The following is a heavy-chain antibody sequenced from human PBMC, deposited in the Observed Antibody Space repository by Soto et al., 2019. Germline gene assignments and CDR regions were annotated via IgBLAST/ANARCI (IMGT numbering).Heavy chain of an antibody. V-gene: IGHV4-34*01. Sequence: SETLSLTCAVYGGSFSGYYWSWIRQPPGKGLEWIGEINHSGSTNYNPSLKSRVTISVDTSKNQFSLKLSSVTAADTAVYYCARGRYYDILTGYPYYNYWGQGTLVTVSS. D-gene: IGHD3-9*01. J-gene: IGHJ4*02. CDR3: ARGRYYDILTGYPYYNY. CDR1: GGSFSGYY. CDR2: INHSGST.